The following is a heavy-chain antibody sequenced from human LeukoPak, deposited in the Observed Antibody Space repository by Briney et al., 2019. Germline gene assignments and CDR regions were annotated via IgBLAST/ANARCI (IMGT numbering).Heavy chain of an antibody. D-gene: IGHD3-22*01. CDR1: GGSFSGYY. Sequence: PSETLSLTCAVYGGSFSGYYWSWIRQPPGKGLEWIGEINHSGSTNYNPSLKSRVTISVDTSKNQFSLKLSSVTAADTAVYYCARGPYYYDSSGTPGGYWGQGTLVTVSS. CDR2: INHSGST. V-gene: IGHV4-34*01. CDR3: ARGPYYYDSSGTPGGY. J-gene: IGHJ4*02.